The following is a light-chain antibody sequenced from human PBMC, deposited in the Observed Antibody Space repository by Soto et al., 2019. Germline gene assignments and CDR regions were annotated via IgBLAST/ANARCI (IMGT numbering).Light chain of an antibody. CDR3: QVWDTSSDHVV. J-gene: IGLJ2*01. Sequence: SYELTQPPSVSVAPGQTARLTCEGNNIGSRSVHWYQQKPGQAPVLVVYDDSDRPSGIPERFSGSNSGNTATLTISRVEAGDEADYYCQVWDTSSDHVVFGGGTQLTVL. V-gene: IGLV3-21*02. CDR1: NIGSRS. CDR2: DDS.